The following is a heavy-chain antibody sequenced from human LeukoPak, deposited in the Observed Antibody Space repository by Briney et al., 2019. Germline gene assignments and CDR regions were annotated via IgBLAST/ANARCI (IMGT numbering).Heavy chain of an antibody. CDR3: ARPGRGGVY. CDR1: GFTFSSYS. J-gene: IGHJ4*02. Sequence: PEGSLRLSCAASGFTFSSYSMNWVRQAPGKGLEWVSSISSSSSYIYYADLVKGRFTISRDNAKNSLYLQMNSLRAEDTAVYYCARPGRGGVYWGQGTLVTVSS. V-gene: IGHV3-21*01. CDR2: ISSSSSYI. D-gene: IGHD3-10*01.